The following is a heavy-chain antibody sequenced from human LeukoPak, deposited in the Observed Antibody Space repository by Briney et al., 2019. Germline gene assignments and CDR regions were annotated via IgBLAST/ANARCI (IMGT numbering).Heavy chain of an antibody. CDR2: FDLEDGET. CDR1: GYTLTELS. D-gene: IGHD2-15*01. CDR3: ATQNPLYCSGGSCYSGNWFDP. J-gene: IGHJ5*02. V-gene: IGHV1-24*01. Sequence: TSVKVSCKVSGYTLTELSVHWVRQAPGKGLEWMGGFDLEDGETIYAQKFQGRVTMTEDTSTDTAYMELSSLTSEDAAVYYCATQNPLYCSGGSCYSGNWFDPWGQGTLVTVSS.